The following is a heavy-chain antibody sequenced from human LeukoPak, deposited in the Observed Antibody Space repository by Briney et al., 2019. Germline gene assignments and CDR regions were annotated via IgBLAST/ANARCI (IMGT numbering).Heavy chain of an antibody. CDR1: AGSISSYH. Sequence: PSETLSLTCTVSAGSISSYHWSWIRQPAGKGLEWIGRIYTSGSTNYNPSLKSRVTISVDKSKNQFSLKLSSVTAADTAVYYCARGLVGTTGEQNWFDPWGQGTLVTVSS. CDR3: ARGLVGTTGEQNWFDP. V-gene: IGHV4-4*07. J-gene: IGHJ5*02. D-gene: IGHD1-26*01. CDR2: IYTSGST.